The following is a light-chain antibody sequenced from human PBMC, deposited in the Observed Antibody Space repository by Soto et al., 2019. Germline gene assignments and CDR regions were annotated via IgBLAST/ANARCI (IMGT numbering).Light chain of an antibody. V-gene: IGKV3-11*01. Sequence: LTQSPDTLSLSPGEGATLSCRASQSISRFLAWYQQKPGQAPRLLIYDASNWAIGIPARFSGSGSGTDFTLTISSLEPEDFAVYYCQQHTNWPLTFGGGTKVDIK. J-gene: IGKJ4*01. CDR3: QQHTNWPLT. CDR1: QSISRF. CDR2: DAS.